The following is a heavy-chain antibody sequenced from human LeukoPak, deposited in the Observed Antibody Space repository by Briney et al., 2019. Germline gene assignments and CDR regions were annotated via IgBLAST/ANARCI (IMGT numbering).Heavy chain of an antibody. CDR1: GFTFSNYW. V-gene: IGHV3-74*01. CDR2: IHSDGSST. CDR3: ARAGSAQGSYSYGDDWFDP. D-gene: IGHD5-18*01. J-gene: IGHJ5*02. Sequence: GGSLRLSCAASGFTFSNYWMHWVRQAPGKGLVWVSRIHSDGSSTTSADSVKGRFTISRDNAENTLYLQMNSLRAEDTAVYYCARAGSAQGSYSYGDDWFDPWGQGTLVTVSS.